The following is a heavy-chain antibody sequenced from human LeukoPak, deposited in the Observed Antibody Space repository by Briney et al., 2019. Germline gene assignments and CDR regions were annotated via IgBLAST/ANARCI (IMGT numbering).Heavy chain of an antibody. Sequence: ASVKVSCKVSGYTLTEVSMHWVRQAPGKGLEWMGGFDPEDGETIYAQKFQGRVTMTEDTSTDTAYMELSSLRSEDTAVYYCATVRSNRIAAAGIYYYYGMTSGAKGPRSPSP. V-gene: IGHV1-24*01. CDR3: ATVRSNRIAAAGIYYYYGMTS. D-gene: IGHD6-13*01. CDR2: FDPEDGET. J-gene: IGHJ6*02. CDR1: GYTLTEVS.